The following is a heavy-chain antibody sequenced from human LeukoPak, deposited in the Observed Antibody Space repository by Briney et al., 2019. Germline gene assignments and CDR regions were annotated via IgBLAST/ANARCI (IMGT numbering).Heavy chain of an antibody. Sequence: PGGSLRLSCAASGFTVSSNYMSWVRQAPGKGLEWVSIIYSDGSTDYTESVKGRFTISRDNSKNTPYLQMNSLRVEDTAVYYCARAKEDWGQGTLVTVSS. CDR2: IYSDGST. CDR1: GFTVSSNY. J-gene: IGHJ4*02. V-gene: IGHV3-66*01. CDR3: ARAKED.